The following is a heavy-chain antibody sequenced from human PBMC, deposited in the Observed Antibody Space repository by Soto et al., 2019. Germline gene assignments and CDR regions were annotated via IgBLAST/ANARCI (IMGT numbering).Heavy chain of an antibody. Sequence: QLQLQESGPGLVKPSETLSLTCTVSGGSISSSSYYWGWIRQPPGKGLEWIGSIYYSGSTYYNPSLKSRVTIPVNRSKNQFSRTLSSVTAADPAVYYCARHVWFYGDRTIPPRHYYYYYREVGGKGTKVTV. V-gene: IGHV4-39*01. CDR2: IYYSGST. J-gene: IGHJ6*03. CDR1: GGSISSSSYY. CDR3: ARHVWFYGDRTIPPRHYYYYYREV. D-gene: IGHD4-17*01.